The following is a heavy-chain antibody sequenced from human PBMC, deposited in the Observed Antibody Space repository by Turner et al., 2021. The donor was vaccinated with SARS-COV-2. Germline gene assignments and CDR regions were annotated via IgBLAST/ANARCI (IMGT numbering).Heavy chain of an antibody. D-gene: IGHD1-26*01. Sequence: QVQLVESGGGVVQPGRPLRLSCAASGFTFSTYAMPWVRQAPGKGLEWVAVISYDGSNKYYADSVKGRFTISRDNSKNTLYLQMNSLRAEDTAVYYCARAGWDLLPFDAFDIWGQGTMVTISS. V-gene: IGHV3-30-3*01. CDR3: ARAGWDLLPFDAFDI. CDR2: ISYDGSNK. CDR1: GFTFSTYA. J-gene: IGHJ3*02.